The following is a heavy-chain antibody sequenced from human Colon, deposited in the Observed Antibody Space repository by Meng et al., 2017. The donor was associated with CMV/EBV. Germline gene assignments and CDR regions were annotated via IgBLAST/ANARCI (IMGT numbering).Heavy chain of an antibody. D-gene: IGHD4-17*01. Sequence: GGSLRLSCAASGFTFSFYTLNWVRQAPGRGLEWVSSISTSSDIYYGDSMKGRITISRDNAKNSLYLQMNSLRAEDTAVYYCARVYGDYCDYWGQGTLVTVSS. CDR2: ISTSSDI. CDR3: ARVYGDYCDY. CDR1: GFTFSFYT. J-gene: IGHJ4*02. V-gene: IGHV3-69-1*02.